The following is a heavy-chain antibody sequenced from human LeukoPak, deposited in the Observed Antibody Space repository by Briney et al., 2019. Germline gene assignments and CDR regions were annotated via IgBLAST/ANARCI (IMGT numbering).Heavy chain of an antibody. V-gene: IGHV1-8*01. CDR3: ARGLRGPIVREVLKDP. Sequence: ASVKVSCKASGYTFTSYDINWVRQATGQGLEWMGWMNPNSGNTGYAQKFQGRVTMTRNTSISTAYMELSSLRSEDTAVYHCARGLRGPIVREVLKDPWGQGTLVTVSS. CDR1: GYTFTSYD. J-gene: IGHJ5*02. D-gene: IGHD3-10*01. CDR2: MNPNSGNT.